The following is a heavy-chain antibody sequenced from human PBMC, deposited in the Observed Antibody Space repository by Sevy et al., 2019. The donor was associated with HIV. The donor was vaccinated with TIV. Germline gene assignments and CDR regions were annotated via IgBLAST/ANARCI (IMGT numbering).Heavy chain of an antibody. J-gene: IGHJ4*02. Sequence: GGSLRLSCVASGFTFPIYSVLWVRQAPGKGLEWLTLISYDGNYKYYADSVKGGFTISRDNSNNILYLQMSSLRVEDTALYFCARVAVEYCTNDCYHRFDHWGLGTLVTVSS. D-gene: IGHD2-8*01. CDR1: GFTFPIYS. CDR2: ISYDGNYK. CDR3: ARVAVEYCTNDCYHRFDH. V-gene: IGHV3-30*04.